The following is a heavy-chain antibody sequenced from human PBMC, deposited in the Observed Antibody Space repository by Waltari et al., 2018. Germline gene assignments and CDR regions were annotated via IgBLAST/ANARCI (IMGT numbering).Heavy chain of an antibody. J-gene: IGHJ3*02. CDR3: ARPPLGGIAARADAFDI. CDR2: MSSSSSTI. V-gene: IGHV3-48*04. CDR1: GFTFSSYS. D-gene: IGHD6-6*01. Sequence: EVQLVESGGGLVQPGGSLRLSCAASGFTFSSYSMNWVRQAPGKGLEWGSYMSSSSSTIYYADSVKGRFTISRDNAKNSLYLQMNSLRAEDTAVYYCARPPLGGIAARADAFDIWGQGTMVTVSS.